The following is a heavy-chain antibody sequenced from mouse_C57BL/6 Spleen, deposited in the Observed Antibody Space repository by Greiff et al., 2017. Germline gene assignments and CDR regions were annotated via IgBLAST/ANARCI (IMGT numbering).Heavy chain of an antibody. CDR3: APITTVAPWFAY. V-gene: IGHV14-2*01. CDR1: GFHIKDYY. D-gene: IGHD1-1*01. J-gene: IGHJ3*01. Sequence: VPLKQSGAELVKPGASVTLSCTASGFHIKDYYMHWVKQRTEQGLEWIGRIDPEDGETKYAPKFQGKATITADQSSHTAYLQLSSLTSEDTAVYYCAPITTVAPWFAYWGQGTLVTVSA. CDR2: IDPEDGET.